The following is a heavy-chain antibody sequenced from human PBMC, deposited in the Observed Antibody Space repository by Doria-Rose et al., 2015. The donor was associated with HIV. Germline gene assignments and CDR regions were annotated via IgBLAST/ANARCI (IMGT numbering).Heavy chain of an antibody. Sequence: LSCAASGFTFSRYSMNWVRQAPGKGLEWVSSISSSSEYIYYVDSVQGRFTISRDNAKNSVYLQMNSLRTEDTAVYYCARDHYDSGGYCRDWGQGTLVTVSS. D-gene: IGHD3-22*01. CDR2: ISSSSEYI. CDR3: ARDHYDSGGYCRD. CDR1: GFTFSRYS. V-gene: IGHV3-21*03. J-gene: IGHJ4*02.